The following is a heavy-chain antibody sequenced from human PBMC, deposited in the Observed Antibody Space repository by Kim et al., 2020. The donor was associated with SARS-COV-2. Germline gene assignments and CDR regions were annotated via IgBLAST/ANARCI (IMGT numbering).Heavy chain of an antibody. CDR1: GFTFDDYG. Sequence: GGSLRLSCAASGFTFDDYGMSWVRQAPGKGLEWVSGINWNGGSTGYADSVKGRFTISRDNAKNSLYLQMNSLRAEDMALYYCASSSSWYVEGYFDYWGQGTLVTVSS. V-gene: IGHV3-20*04. D-gene: IGHD6-13*01. J-gene: IGHJ4*02. CDR2: INWNGGST. CDR3: ASSSSWYVEGYFDY.